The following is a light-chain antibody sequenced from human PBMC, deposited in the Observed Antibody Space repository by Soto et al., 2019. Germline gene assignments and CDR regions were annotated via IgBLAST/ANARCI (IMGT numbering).Light chain of an antibody. Sequence: EIVLTQSPATLSLSPGERATLSCRASQSVSSYLAGYQQKPGQAPRLLIYDASNWATAIPARFSGSGSGTELPLTISLLESEDFAVFYCQQRGNGPYTFGQGTNLEIK. CDR2: DAS. CDR3: QQRGNGPYT. CDR1: QSVSSY. J-gene: IGKJ2*01. V-gene: IGKV3-11*01.